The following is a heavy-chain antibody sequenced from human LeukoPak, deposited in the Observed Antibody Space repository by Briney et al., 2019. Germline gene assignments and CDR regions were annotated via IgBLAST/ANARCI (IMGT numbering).Heavy chain of an antibody. Sequence: GGSLRLSCAASGFTFSSYWMHWVRQAPGKGLVWVSRINSDGSSTSYADSVKGRFTISRDNSKNTLYLQMNSLRAEDTAVYYCAKDLRYCSSTSCSHDAFDIWGQGTMVTVSS. D-gene: IGHD2-2*01. J-gene: IGHJ3*02. CDR1: GFTFSSYW. CDR2: INSDGSST. V-gene: IGHV3-74*01. CDR3: AKDLRYCSSTSCSHDAFDI.